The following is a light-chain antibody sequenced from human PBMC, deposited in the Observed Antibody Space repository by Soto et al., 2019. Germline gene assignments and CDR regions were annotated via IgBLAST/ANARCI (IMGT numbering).Light chain of an antibody. J-gene: IGLJ1*01. Sequence: QSVLTQPTSVSGSPGQSIAIPCTGNGNDIGAYDYVSWYQQHPGKAPRLLIHGVRNRPPGISSRFSGFKSGLTASLTISGLQAEDEADYYCSSFTTSRLYVFGPGTRSPS. CDR1: GNDIGAYDY. CDR3: SSFTTSRLYV. V-gene: IGLV2-14*01. CDR2: GVR.